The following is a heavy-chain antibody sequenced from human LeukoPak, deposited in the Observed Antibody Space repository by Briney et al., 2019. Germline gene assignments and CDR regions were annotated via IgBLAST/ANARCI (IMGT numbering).Heavy chain of an antibody. D-gene: IGHD3-22*01. CDR3: ARGYYDSSGSYFDY. Sequence: PGGSLRLSCATSEFTFSAYAMNWVRQAPGKGLEWVAGISFDGSNTYYTDSVKGRFTISRDYSKNTLFLQMNSLRAEDTAVYHCARGYYDSSGSYFDYWGQGTLVTVSS. CDR2: ISFDGSNT. J-gene: IGHJ4*02. CDR1: EFTFSAYA. V-gene: IGHV3-30*03.